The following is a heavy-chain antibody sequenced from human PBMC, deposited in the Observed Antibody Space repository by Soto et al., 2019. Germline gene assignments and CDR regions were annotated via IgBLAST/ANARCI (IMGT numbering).Heavy chain of an antibody. Sequence: ASVKVSCKASGYTFTSYGISWVRQAPGQGLEWMGWISAYNGNTNYAQKLQGRVTMTTDTSKNQFSLKLSSVTAADTAVYYCARAEYYYDSSGPGGDAFDIWGQGTMVTVSS. CDR3: ARAEYYYDSSGPGGDAFDI. CDR1: GYTFTSYG. V-gene: IGHV1-18*01. J-gene: IGHJ3*02. CDR2: ISAYNGNT. D-gene: IGHD3-22*01.